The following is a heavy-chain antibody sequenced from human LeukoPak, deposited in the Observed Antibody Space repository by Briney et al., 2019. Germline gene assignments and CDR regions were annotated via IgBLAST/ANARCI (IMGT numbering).Heavy chain of an antibody. CDR2: IYYSGST. V-gene: IGHV4-59*11. CDR3: ARGWYYDSSGYYFDY. J-gene: IGHJ4*02. Sequence: PSETLSLTCIVSGGSISSHYWTWIRQPPGKGLEYIGYIYYSGSTYYNPSLKSRVTISVDRSKNQFSLKLSSVTAADTAVYYCARGWYYDSSGYYFDYWGQGTLVTVSS. D-gene: IGHD3-22*01. CDR1: GGSISSHY.